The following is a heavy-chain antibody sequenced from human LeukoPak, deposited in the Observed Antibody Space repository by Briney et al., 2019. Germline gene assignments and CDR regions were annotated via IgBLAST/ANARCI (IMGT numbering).Heavy chain of an antibody. CDR1: GYTFTSYD. CDR3: ARVAIAAAGDFDY. J-gene: IGHJ4*02. Sequence: ASVKVSCKTSGYTFTSYDINWVRQAPGQGLEWMAWMNPYSGNTGYAQKFQGRVTITRNTSISTAYMELSSLRSEDTAVYYCARVAIAAAGDFDYWGQGTLVTVSS. V-gene: IGHV1-8*01. CDR2: MNPYSGNT. D-gene: IGHD6-13*01.